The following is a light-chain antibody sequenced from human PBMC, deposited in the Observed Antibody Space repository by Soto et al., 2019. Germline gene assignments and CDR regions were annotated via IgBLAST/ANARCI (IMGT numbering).Light chain of an antibody. CDR1: QSVRSS. V-gene: IGKV3-11*01. J-gene: IGKJ3*01. CDR3: QQRGNWPQT. Sequence: EIVLTQSPATLSLSPGERATLSCRASQSVRSSLAWYQQKPGQTPRLLIYDAFNRATGIPARFSGSGSATDFTLTISSLEPEDFAVYYCQQRGNWPQTFGPGTKVDI. CDR2: DAF.